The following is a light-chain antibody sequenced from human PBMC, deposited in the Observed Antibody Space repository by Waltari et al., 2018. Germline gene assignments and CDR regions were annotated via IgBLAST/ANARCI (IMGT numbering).Light chain of an antibody. CDR2: VTS. CDR3: QQRNNWPLS. J-gene: IGKJ4*01. CDR1: KSVSVY. Sequence: IALTQSPATLSLSPGERATLSCRANKSVSVYLAWYQHKPGKAPRLPSYVTSNGATGIPARFSGSGSETDFTLTISSLEPEDFAVYYCQQRNNWPLSFGGGTKVEIK. V-gene: IGKV3-11*01.